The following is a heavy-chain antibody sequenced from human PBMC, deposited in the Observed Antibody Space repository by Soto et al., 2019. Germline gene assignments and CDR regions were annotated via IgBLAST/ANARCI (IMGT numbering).Heavy chain of an antibody. Sequence: SLRLSCAASGFTVSSNYMSWVRQAPGKGLEWVSVIYSGGSTYYADSVKGRFTISRDNSKNTLYLQMNSLRAEDTAVYYCAREYSYGYYYYYGMDVWGQGTTVTVSS. V-gene: IGHV3-66*01. CDR2: IYSGGST. J-gene: IGHJ6*02. CDR1: GFTVSSNY. D-gene: IGHD5-18*01. CDR3: AREYSYGYYYYYGMDV.